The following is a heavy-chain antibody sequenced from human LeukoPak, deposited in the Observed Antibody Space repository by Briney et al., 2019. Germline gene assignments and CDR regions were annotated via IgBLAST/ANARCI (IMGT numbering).Heavy chain of an antibody. D-gene: IGHD6-19*01. J-gene: IGHJ4*02. V-gene: IGHV1-18*01. CDR3: ARDEMAVAGHFDY. Sequence: GASVKVSYKASGYTFTSYGISWVRQAPGQGLEWMGWISAYNGNTNYAQKLQGRVTMTTDTPTSTAYVELRSLRSDDTAVYYCARDEMAVAGHFDYWGQGTLVTVSS. CDR2: ISAYNGNT. CDR1: GYTFTSYG.